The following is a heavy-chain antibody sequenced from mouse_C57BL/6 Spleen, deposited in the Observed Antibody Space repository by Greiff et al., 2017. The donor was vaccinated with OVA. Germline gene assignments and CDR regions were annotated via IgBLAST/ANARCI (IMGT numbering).Heavy chain of an antibody. CDR2: IDPENGDT. J-gene: IGHJ1*03. V-gene: IGHV14-4*01. CDR3: TTGSMMVTRWYFDV. CDR1: GFNIKDDY. D-gene: IGHD2-3*01. Sequence: EVQLQQSGADLMRPGASVKLSCTASGFNIKDDYMHWVKQRPEQGLEWIGWIDPENGDTEYASKFQGKATITADTSSNTAYLQLSSLTSEDTAVYYCTTGSMMVTRWYFDVWGTGTTVTVSS.